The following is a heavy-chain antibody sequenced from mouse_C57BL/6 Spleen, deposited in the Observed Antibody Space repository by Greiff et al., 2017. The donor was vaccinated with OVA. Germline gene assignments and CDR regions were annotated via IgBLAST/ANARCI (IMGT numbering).Heavy chain of an antibody. D-gene: IGHD1-1*02. CDR1: GYTFTSYW. J-gene: IGHJ2*01. Sequence: VQLQQPGTELVKPGASVKLSCKASGYTFTSYWMHWVKQRPGQGLEWIGNIYPGSGSTNYNEKFKSKATLTVDTSSSTAYMQLSSLTSEDSAVYYCARSGVADYFDYWGQGTTLTVSS. CDR2: IYPGSGST. CDR3: ARSGVADYFDY. V-gene: IGHV1-53*01.